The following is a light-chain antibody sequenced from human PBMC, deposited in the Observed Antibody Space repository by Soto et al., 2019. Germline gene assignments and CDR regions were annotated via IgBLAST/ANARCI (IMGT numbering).Light chain of an antibody. CDR2: TSN. J-gene: IGLJ1*01. CDR1: SSNIGTNT. Sequence: QSVLTQPPSASGTPGQRVTISCSGSSSNIGTNTVNWYLQLPGSAPKLLIYTSNQRPSGVPDRFSGSKSGSSASLAISGLQAEDEGDYYCQSYDSSLSGSYVFGTGTKVTVL. V-gene: IGLV1-44*01. CDR3: QSYDSSLSGSYV.